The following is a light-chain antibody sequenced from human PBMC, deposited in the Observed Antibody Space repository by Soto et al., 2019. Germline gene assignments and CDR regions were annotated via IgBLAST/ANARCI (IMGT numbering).Light chain of an antibody. CDR3: QQCNSYPVT. Sequence: AIQLTQSPSSLSASVGDRVTITCRASQGISSALAWYQQKPGRGPKFLIFHASTLGSGVPSRFSGSGSGTGFTLTISSLQPEDSATYYCQQCNSYPVTFGGGTQVEI. J-gene: IGKJ4*01. CDR1: QGISSA. V-gene: IGKV1-13*02. CDR2: HAS.